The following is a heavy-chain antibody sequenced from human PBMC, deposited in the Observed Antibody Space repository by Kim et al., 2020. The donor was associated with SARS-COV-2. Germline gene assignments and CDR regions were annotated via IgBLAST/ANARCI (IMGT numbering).Heavy chain of an antibody. CDR2: ISAYNGNT. V-gene: IGHV1-18*01. CDR1: GYTFTSYG. D-gene: IGHD3-10*01. J-gene: IGHJ5*02. CDR3: ARFQVVRGVIEMGWFDP. Sequence: ASVKVSCKASGYTFTSYGISWVRQAPGQGLEWMGWISAYNGNTNYAQKLQGRVTMTTDTSTSTAYMELRSLRSDDTAVYYCARFQVVRGVIEMGWFDPWGQGTLVTVSS.